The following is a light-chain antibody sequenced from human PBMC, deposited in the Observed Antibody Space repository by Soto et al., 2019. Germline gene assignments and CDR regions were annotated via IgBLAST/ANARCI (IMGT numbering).Light chain of an antibody. CDR1: QSVSSN. J-gene: IGKJ2*01. CDR2: GAS. Sequence: EIVMTQSPATLSVSPGETATLSCRASQSVSSNLAWYQQKPGQAPSLLIYGASTRATDIPPRFSGSGSGTEFTLTITSLQSEDFAVYYCQQYGSSPPYTFGQGTKVDIK. CDR3: QQYGSSPPYT. V-gene: IGKV3-15*01.